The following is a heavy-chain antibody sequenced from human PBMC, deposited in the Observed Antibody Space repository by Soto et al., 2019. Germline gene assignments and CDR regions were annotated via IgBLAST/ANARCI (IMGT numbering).Heavy chain of an antibody. CDR2: ISYDGSNK. J-gene: IGHJ4*02. D-gene: IGHD3-3*01. CDR1: GFTFSSYG. Sequence: RLSCAASGFTFSSYGMHWVRQAPGKGLEWVAVISYDGSNKYYADSVKGRFTISRDNSKNTLYLQMNSLRAEDTAVYYCAKGGFLEWLSQGTLDYWGQGTLVTVSS. V-gene: IGHV3-30*18. CDR3: AKGGFLEWLSQGTLDY.